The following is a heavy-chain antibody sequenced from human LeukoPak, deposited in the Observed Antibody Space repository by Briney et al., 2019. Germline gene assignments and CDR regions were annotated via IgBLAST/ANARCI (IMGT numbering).Heavy chain of an antibody. CDR2: IIPIFGTA. D-gene: IGHD3-10*01. CDR1: GGTFSSYA. J-gene: IGHJ4*02. Sequence: VASVKVSCKASGGTFSSYAISWVRQAPGQGLEWMGGIIPIFGTANYAQKFQGRVTITADESTSTAYMELSSLRSEDTAVYYCARGYGSGSYYKLDYWGQGTLVTVSS. V-gene: IGHV1-69*13. CDR3: ARGYGSGSYYKLDY.